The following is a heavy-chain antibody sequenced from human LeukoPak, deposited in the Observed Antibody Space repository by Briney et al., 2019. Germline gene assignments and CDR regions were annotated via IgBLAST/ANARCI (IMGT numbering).Heavy chain of an antibody. J-gene: IGHJ4*02. Sequence: GGSLRLSCAASGFTFSSYAMSWVRQAPGKGLEWVSAISGSGGSTYYADSVKGRFTISRDNSKSTLYLQMNSLRAEDTAVYYCARGPPGSGSRDYWGQGTLVTVSS. CDR2: ISGSGGST. CDR3: ARGPPGSGSRDY. D-gene: IGHD1-26*01. CDR1: GFTFSSYA. V-gene: IGHV3-23*01.